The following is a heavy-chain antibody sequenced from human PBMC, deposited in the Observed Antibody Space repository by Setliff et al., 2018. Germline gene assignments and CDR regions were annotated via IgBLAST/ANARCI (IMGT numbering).Heavy chain of an antibody. J-gene: IGHJ4*02. V-gene: IGHV4-39*07. D-gene: IGHD3-22*01. CDR3: ARAPRYFDSTGSYFDG. CDR2: IYYRGDT. Sequence: SLSSGTYYWGWIRQPPGKGLEWIGRIYYRGDTYYNASLKGRLTISVDTAQNQFSLRLTSVTAADTAVYYCARAPRYFDSTGSYFDGWGQGTPVTV. CDR1: SLSSGTYY.